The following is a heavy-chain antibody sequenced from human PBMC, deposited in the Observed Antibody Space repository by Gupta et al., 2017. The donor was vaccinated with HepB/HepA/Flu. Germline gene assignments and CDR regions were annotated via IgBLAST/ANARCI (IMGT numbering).Heavy chain of an antibody. CDR3: ARKGIAARRALTSYYYYGMDV. J-gene: IGHJ6*02. D-gene: IGHD6-6*01. Sequence: QVQLVQSGAEVKKPGASVKVSCKASGYTFTSYGISWVRQAPGQGLEWMGWISAYNGNTNYAQKLQGRVTMTTDTSTSTAYMELRSLRSDDTAVYYCARKGIAARRALTSYYYYGMDVWGQGTTVTVSS. CDR1: GYTFTSYG. V-gene: IGHV1-18*01. CDR2: ISAYNGNT.